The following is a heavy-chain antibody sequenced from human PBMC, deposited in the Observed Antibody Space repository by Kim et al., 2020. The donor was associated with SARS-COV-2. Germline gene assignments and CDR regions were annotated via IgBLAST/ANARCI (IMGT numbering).Heavy chain of an antibody. J-gene: IGHJ4*02. V-gene: IGHV3-23*01. D-gene: IGHD1-26*01. CDR3: AGGGIGTYDY. Sequence: THYGDSEKGRLTISRDNSQTALHLQMNSLRAEDTAVYYCAGGGIGTYDYWGQGTLVTVSS. CDR2: T.